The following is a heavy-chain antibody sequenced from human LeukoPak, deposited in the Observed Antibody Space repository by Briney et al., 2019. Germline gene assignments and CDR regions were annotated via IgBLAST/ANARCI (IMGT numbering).Heavy chain of an antibody. Sequence: GASVTVSCKASGGTFSSYATSWVRQAPGQGLEWMGGIIPIFGTANYAQKFQGRVTITTDESTSTAYMELSSLRSEDTAVYYCARGTAVVIATDRYNWFDTWGQGTLVTVSS. V-gene: IGHV1-69*05. CDR3: ARGTAVVIATDRYNWFDT. D-gene: IGHD2-21*01. J-gene: IGHJ5*02. CDR2: IIPIFGTA. CDR1: GGTFSSYA.